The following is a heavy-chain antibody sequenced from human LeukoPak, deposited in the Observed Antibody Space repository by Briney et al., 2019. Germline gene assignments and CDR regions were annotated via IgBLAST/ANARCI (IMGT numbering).Heavy chain of an antibody. V-gene: IGHV4-59*08. J-gene: IGHJ6*02. Sequence: PSETLSLTCAVYGGSFSGYYWGWVRQPPGKGLEWIGYIYYSGSTNYNPSLKSRVTISVDTSKKQFPLKLSSVTAADTAVYYCARHGYCSGGTCYSNYYYGMDVWGQGTTVTVSS. D-gene: IGHD2-15*01. CDR2: IYYSGST. CDR3: ARHGYCSGGTCYSNYYYGMDV. CDR1: GGSFSGYY.